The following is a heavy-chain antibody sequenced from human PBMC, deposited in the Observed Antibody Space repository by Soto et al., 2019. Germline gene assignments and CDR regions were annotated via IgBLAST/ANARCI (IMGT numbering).Heavy chain of an antibody. CDR3: ARSQNPYSSPTYDFDY. CDR1: GFTFSSYS. D-gene: IGHD6-13*01. V-gene: IGHV3-21*01. Sequence: EVQLVESGGGLVKPGGSLRLSCAAAGFTFSSYSMNWGRQSPGKGLEWVSSISSSSSYIYYADSVKGRFTISRDNAKNSLYLQMNSLRAEDTAVYYCARSQNPYSSPTYDFDYWGQGTLVPVSS. CDR2: ISSSSSYI. J-gene: IGHJ4*02.